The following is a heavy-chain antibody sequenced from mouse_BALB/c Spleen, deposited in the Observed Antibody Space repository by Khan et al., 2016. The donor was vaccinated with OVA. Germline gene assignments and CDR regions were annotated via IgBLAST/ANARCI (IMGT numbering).Heavy chain of an antibody. V-gene: IGHV5-6*01. Sequence: EVELVESGGDLVKPGGSLKLSCAASGFTFSTYGMSWVRQTPDKRLEWVATVSTGGGYTYYPDSVKGRFTISRDNAKNTLYLQMSGRKAEDTARFYCTRLAYYYDSEGFAYWGQGTLVTVSA. CDR1: GFTFSTYG. D-gene: IGHD1-1*01. CDR3: TRLAYYYDSEGFAY. J-gene: IGHJ3*01. CDR2: VSTGGGYT.